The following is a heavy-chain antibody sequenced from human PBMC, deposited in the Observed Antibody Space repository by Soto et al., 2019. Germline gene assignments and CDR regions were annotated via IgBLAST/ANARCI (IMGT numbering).Heavy chain of an antibody. D-gene: IGHD3-10*01. V-gene: IGHV3-49*03. Sequence: GGSLRLSCTASGFTFGDYAMSWFRQAPGKGLEWVGFIRSKAYGGTTEYAASVKGRFTISRDDSKSIAYLQMNSLKTEDTAVYYCTSPIPVLLWFGEKGAGYWGQGTLVTVSS. CDR1: GFTFGDYA. CDR3: TSPIPVLLWFGEKGAGY. CDR2: IRSKAYGGTT. J-gene: IGHJ4*02.